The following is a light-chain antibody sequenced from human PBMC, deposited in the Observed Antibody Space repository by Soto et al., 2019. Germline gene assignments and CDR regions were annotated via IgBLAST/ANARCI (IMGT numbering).Light chain of an antibody. CDR1: QSVSSW. CDR2: KAS. Sequence: DIQMTQSPSTLSASVGDRVTITCRASQSVSSWLAWYQQKPGKAPKLLIYKASDLESGVPSRFSGSGSGTEFTLTISSLQPDDFAIYYCQQYHSYSYTFGQGTKLDIK. CDR3: QQYHSYSYT. J-gene: IGKJ2*01. V-gene: IGKV1-5*03.